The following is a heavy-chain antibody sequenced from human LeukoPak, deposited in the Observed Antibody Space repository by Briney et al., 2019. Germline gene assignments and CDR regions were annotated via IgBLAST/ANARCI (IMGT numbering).Heavy chain of an antibody. CDR2: INSDGSST. D-gene: IGHD5-18*01. CDR3: ASRGVYSYGYDY. V-gene: IGHV3-74*01. CDR1: GFTFSSYW. Sequence: GGSLRLSCAASGFTFSSYWMHWVRQAPGKGLVWVSRINSDGSSTSYADSVKGRFTISRDNAKNTLYLQMNSLRAEDTAVYYCASRGVYSYGYDYWGQGTLVTVSS. J-gene: IGHJ4*02.